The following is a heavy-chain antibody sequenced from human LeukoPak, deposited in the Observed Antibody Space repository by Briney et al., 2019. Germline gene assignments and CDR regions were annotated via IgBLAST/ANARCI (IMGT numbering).Heavy chain of an antibody. Sequence: PGGSLRLSCAASGFTFSSYSMNWVRQAPGKGLEWVSSISSSSSYIYYADSVKGRFTISRDNAKNSLYLQMNSLRAEDTAVYHCARIVGAKDRPFDYWGQGTLVTVSS. CDR2: ISSSSSYI. CDR3: ARIVGAKDRPFDY. D-gene: IGHD1-26*01. CDR1: GFTFSSYS. J-gene: IGHJ4*02. V-gene: IGHV3-21*01.